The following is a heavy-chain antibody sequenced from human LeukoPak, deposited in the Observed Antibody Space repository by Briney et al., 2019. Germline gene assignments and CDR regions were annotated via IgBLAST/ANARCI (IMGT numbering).Heavy chain of an antibody. D-gene: IGHD4-17*01. Sequence: GGSLRLSCAASGFIFSTYGMSWVRQAPGKGLEWVSIVSGGGVNTYYVDSAKGRFTISRDNSKNTLYLQMNSLRVEDTAVYYCAKGHTDYGTGFDLWGQGTLVRVSS. CDR3: AKGHTDYGTGFDL. CDR1: GFIFSTYG. CDR2: VSGGGVNT. J-gene: IGHJ4*02. V-gene: IGHV3-23*01.